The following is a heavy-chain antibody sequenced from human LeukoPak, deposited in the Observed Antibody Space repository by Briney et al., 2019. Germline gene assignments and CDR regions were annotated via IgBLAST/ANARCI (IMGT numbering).Heavy chain of an antibody. Sequence: PGGSLRLSCAASGFTFDDYAMHWVRQAPGKGLEWVSGISWNSGSIGYADSVKGRFTISRDNAKNSLYLQMNSLRAEDTASYYCAKDLLNYYYYGMDVWGQGTTVTVSS. V-gene: IGHV3-9*01. CDR3: AKDLLNYYYYGMDV. CDR1: GFTFDDYA. CDR2: ISWNSGSI. J-gene: IGHJ6*02.